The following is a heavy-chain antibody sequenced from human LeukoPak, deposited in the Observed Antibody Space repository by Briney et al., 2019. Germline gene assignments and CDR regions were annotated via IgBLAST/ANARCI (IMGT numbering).Heavy chain of an antibody. CDR3: ARGYGSSWYVPSAYYYYYGMDV. Sequence: GGSLRLSCAASGFTFSSYAMHWVRQAPGKGLEWVAVISYDGSNKYYADSVKGRFTISRDNSKNTLYLQMNSLRAEDTAVYYCARGYGSSWYVPSAYYYYYGMDVWGQGTTVTVSS. CDR1: GFTFSSYA. D-gene: IGHD6-13*01. CDR2: ISYDGSNK. V-gene: IGHV3-30*04. J-gene: IGHJ6*02.